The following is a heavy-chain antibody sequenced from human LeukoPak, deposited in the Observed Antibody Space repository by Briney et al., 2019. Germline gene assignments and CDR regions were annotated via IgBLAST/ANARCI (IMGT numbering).Heavy chain of an antibody. J-gene: IGHJ4*02. V-gene: IGHV3-11*01. CDR3: ARLASGPNGVDY. CDR2: ISSSSTI. D-gene: IGHD3-10*01. Sequence: GGSLRLSCAASGFTFSDYYMSWIRQAPGRGLEWVSYISSSSTIYYADAVRGRFTISRDNAKNSLYLQMNSLRAEDTAVYYCARLASGPNGVDYWGQGTQVTVSS. CDR1: GFTFSDYY.